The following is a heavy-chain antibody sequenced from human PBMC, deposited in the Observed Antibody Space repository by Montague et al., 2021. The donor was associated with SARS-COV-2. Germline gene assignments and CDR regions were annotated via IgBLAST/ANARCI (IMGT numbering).Heavy chain of an antibody. Sequence: SETLSPTCTVSGGSISNYCWTWIRQPAGKGLEWIGRLYTSGSTTXXPSLKSRVTMSVDTSKNQFSLNVTSVTAADTAIYYCARESGYSSGWRYYYVMDVWGQGTTVTVS. J-gene: IGHJ6*02. D-gene: IGHD6-19*01. CDR3: ARESGYSSGWRYYYVMDV. V-gene: IGHV4-4*07. CDR2: LYTSGST. CDR1: GGSISNYC.